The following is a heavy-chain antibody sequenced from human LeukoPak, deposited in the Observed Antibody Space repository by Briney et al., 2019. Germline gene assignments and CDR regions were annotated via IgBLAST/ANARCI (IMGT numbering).Heavy chain of an antibody. V-gene: IGHV4-39*01. J-gene: IGHJ6*03. CDR2: IYYSGST. CDR3: ARGHGQQQFPPYYYYYMDV. CDR1: GDSISTSSYY. D-gene: IGHD6-13*01. Sequence: SETLSLTCSVSGDSISTSSYYWGWIRQPPGKGLEWIGTIYYSGSTYYNPSLTSRVTISVDTSKNQFSLKLSSVTAADTAVYYCARGHGQQQFPPYYYYYMDVWGKGTTVTVSS.